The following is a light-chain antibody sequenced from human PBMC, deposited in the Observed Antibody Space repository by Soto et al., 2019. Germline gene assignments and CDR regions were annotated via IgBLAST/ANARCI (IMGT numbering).Light chain of an antibody. Sequence: QSALTQPASVSGSPGQSITISCTGTSSDVGGYDYVSWYQQHPGKAPKLMIYDVSNRPSGVSNRFSGSKSGNTASLTISGLQAEYEADYYCPSYANSSPVLFGGGTKLTVL. CDR2: DVS. J-gene: IGLJ3*02. CDR3: PSYANSSPVL. CDR1: SSDVGGYDY. V-gene: IGLV2-14*01.